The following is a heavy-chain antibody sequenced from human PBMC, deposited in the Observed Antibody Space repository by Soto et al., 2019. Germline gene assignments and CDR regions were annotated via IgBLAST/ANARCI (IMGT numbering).Heavy chain of an antibody. V-gene: IGHV3-33*08. Sequence: QVQLVESGGGVVQPGGSLRLSCAASGFTFSYYGFHWVRQAPGKGLEWVAVMHTGGNEKYYVDSVKGRFTVSRDDSRNMVFLEIGWLRAEDTAEYFCARDADTTGHYSHFDLWGRGALVAVS. CDR2: MHTGGNEK. J-gene: IGHJ4*02. D-gene: IGHD3-9*01. CDR3: ARDADTTGHYSHFDL. CDR1: GFTFSYYG.